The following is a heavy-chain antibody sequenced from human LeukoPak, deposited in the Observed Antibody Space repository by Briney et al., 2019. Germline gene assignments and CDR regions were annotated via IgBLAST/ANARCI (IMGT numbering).Heavy chain of an antibody. D-gene: IGHD5-12*01. CDR3: ARDRWLDDDAFDI. CDR2: ISSSSSYI. J-gene: IGHJ3*02. CDR1: GFTFSSYS. Sequence: PGGSLRLSCAASGFTFSSYSMNWVRQAPGKGLEWVSSISSSSSYIYYADSVKGRFTISRDNAKNSLYLQMNSLRAEDTAVYYCARDRWLDDDAFDIWGQGTTVTVSS. V-gene: IGHV3-21*01.